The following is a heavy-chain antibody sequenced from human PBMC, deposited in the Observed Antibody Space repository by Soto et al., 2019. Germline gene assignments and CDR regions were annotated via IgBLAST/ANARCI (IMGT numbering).Heavy chain of an antibody. CDR1: GYSFTSYW. CDR3: ARPELAPPVDGAFDI. J-gene: IGHJ3*02. CDR2: IYPGDSDT. D-gene: IGHD5-12*01. Sequence: ESLRISCKGSGYSFTSYWIGLVRQMPGKGLEWMRIIYPGDSDTRYSPSFQGQVTISADKSISTAYLQWSSLKASDTAMYYCARPELAPPVDGAFDIWGQGTLVTVSS. V-gene: IGHV5-51*01.